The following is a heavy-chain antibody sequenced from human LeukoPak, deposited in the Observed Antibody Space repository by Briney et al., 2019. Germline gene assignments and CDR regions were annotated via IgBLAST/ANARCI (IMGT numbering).Heavy chain of an antibody. D-gene: IGHD5-18*01. CDR1: GFSFDDYA. CDR2: ISRNSYNI. CDR3: ARDSGYRSVDY. V-gene: IGHV3-9*01. J-gene: IGHJ4*02. Sequence: GGSLRLSCEASGFSFDDYAMHWVRQAPGKGLEWVAGISRNSYNIAYGDSVKGRFTISRDNAKKSLSLQMNSLRGEDTAVYYCARDSGYRSVDYWGQGTLVTVSS.